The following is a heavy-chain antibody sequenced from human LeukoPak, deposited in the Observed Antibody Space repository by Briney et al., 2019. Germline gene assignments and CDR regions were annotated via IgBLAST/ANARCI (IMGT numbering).Heavy chain of an antibody. J-gene: IGHJ3*02. D-gene: IGHD6-13*01. Sequence: LGESLQISCQGSGYIFTSYWIGWVRQLPGKGLEWMGIIYPGDSDTRYSPSFQGQVTISADKSISTAYLQWSSLKASDTAMYYCARCLAAAYAFDIWGQGTMVTVSS. CDR2: IYPGDSDT. CDR1: GYIFTSYW. CDR3: ARCLAAAYAFDI. V-gene: IGHV5-51*01.